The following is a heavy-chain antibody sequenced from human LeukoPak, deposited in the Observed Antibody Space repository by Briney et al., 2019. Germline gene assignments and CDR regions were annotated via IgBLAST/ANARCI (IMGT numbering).Heavy chain of an antibody. J-gene: IGHJ4*02. D-gene: IGHD3-22*01. CDR2: IWYDGSNK. CDR1: GFMFNSYG. V-gene: IGHV3-33*01. CDR3: ARDIYYDSSGPYFDY. Sequence: GGSLRLSCAASGFMFNSYGMHWVRQAPGKGLEWVAVIWYDGSNKYYADSVKGRFTISRDNSKNTLYLQMNSLRAEDTAVYYCARDIYYDSSGPYFDYWGQGTRSPSPQ.